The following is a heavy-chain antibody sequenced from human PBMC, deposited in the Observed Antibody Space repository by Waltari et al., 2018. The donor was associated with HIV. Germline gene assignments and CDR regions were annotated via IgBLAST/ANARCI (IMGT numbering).Heavy chain of an antibody. CDR2: IFYSGNT. CDR1: GGSISSRDYY. J-gene: IGHJ4*02. D-gene: IGHD6-19*01. Sequence: QLQVQESGPGLVKPSETLSLTCTVSGGSISSRDYYWGWIRQPPGKGLEWIGIIFYSGNTYSNPSLKSRVTISVDTSKSQFSLNLSSVTAADTAVYYCARQWRALYFDYWGQGTLVTVSS. CDR3: ARQWRALYFDY. V-gene: IGHV4-39*07.